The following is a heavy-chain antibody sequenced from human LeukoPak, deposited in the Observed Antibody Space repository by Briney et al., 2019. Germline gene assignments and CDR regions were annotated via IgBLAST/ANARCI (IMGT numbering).Heavy chain of an antibody. D-gene: IGHD5-12*01. CDR1: GFTFSSYS. V-gene: IGHV3-21*01. J-gene: IGHJ4*02. Sequence: GGSLRLSCAASGFTFSSYSMNWVRQAPGKGLEWVSSISGSSSYIYHADSVKGRFTISRDNAKNSLYLQMNSLRAEDTAVYYCTRDSGDYSSDYWGQGTLVTVSS. CDR3: TRDSGDYSSDY. CDR2: ISGSSSYI.